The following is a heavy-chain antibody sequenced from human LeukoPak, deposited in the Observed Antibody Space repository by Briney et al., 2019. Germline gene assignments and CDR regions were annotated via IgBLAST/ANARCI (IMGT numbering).Heavy chain of an antibody. V-gene: IGHV1-24*01. CDR2: FDPEDGET. CDR3: ATVFESNGDAPFDH. CDR1: GYTLTELS. Sequence: ASVKVSCKVSGYTLTELSMHWVRQAPGKGLEWMGGFDPEDGETIYAQKFQGRVTMTEDTSTDTAYMELSSLRSEDTAVYYCATVFESNGDAPFDHWGQGTLVTVSS. J-gene: IGHJ4*02. D-gene: IGHD4-17*01.